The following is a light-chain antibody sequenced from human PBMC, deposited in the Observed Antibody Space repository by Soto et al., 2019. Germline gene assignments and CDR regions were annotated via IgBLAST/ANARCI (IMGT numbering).Light chain of an antibody. CDR2: WAS. V-gene: IGKV4-1*01. CDR1: QSILYSSNNKNY. Sequence: DIVMTHSPDSLAVSLGERATINCKSSQSILYSSNNKNYLAWYQQKPGQPPKLLIYWASTRESGVPDRFSGSGSGTDFTLTISSLQAEDVAVYYCQQCYSLPFTFGGGTKVEIK. J-gene: IGKJ4*01. CDR3: QQCYSLPFT.